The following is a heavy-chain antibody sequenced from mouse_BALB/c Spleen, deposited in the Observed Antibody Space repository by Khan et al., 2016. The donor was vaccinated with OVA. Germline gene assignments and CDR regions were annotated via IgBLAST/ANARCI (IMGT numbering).Heavy chain of an antibody. CDR2: IYYSGTV. CDR3: ARDYGRLYWYFDV. J-gene: IGHJ1*01. CDR1: GISITSGNYR. Sequence: VQLKQSGPGLVKPSQTVSLTCTVTGISITSGNYRWSWIRQFPGNKLEWIGNIYYSGTVTYNPSLTSRTTITRDTSKNQFFLEMNSFTAEDTATYYCARDYGRLYWYFDVWGAGTTVTVSS. D-gene: IGHD1-1*01. V-gene: IGHV3-5*02.